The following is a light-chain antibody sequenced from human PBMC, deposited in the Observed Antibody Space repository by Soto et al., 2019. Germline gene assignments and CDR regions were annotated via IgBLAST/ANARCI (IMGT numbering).Light chain of an antibody. CDR3: QQYNNYFSWT. CDR2: DAS. Sequence: DIQMTQSPSTLSASVGDRVTITCRASQSISIWLAWYQQKPGKAPNILIYDASTLVSGVPSRFSSSGSGTEFTLTISSLQPDDFATYYCQQYNNYFSWTFGQGTKVDIK. V-gene: IGKV1-5*01. J-gene: IGKJ1*01. CDR1: QSISIW.